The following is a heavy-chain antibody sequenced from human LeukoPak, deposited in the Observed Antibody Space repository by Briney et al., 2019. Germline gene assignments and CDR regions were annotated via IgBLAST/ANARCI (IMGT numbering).Heavy chain of an antibody. V-gene: IGHV4-34*01. Sequence: SETLSLTCAVYGGSFSDYYWSWIRQPPGKGLEWIGEINHSGSTNYNPSLKSRVTISIDTSKNQFSLMLSSVTAADTAVFYCARVPHSSGYHLFDFWGQGTLVTVSS. J-gene: IGHJ4*02. CDR2: INHSGST. D-gene: IGHD3-22*01. CDR3: ARVPHSSGYHLFDF. CDR1: GGSFSDYY.